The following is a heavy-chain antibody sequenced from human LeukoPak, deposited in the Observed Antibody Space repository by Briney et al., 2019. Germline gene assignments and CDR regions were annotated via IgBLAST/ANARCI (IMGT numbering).Heavy chain of an antibody. D-gene: IGHD1-26*01. CDR2: ISSSSSYI. V-gene: IGHV3-21*01. Sequence: GGSLRLSCAASGFTFSSYSMNWVRQAPGKGLEWVSSISSSSSYIYYADSVKGRFTISRDNAKNSLYLQMNSLRAEDTAVYYCARAQRVGKAPFDYWGQGTLVTVSS. J-gene: IGHJ4*02. CDR3: ARAQRVGKAPFDY. CDR1: GFTFSSYS.